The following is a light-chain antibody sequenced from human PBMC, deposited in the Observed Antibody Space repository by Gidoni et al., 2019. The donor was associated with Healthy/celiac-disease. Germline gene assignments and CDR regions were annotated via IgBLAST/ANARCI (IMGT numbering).Light chain of an antibody. V-gene: IGKV3-20*01. J-gene: IGKJ1*01. Sequence: EIVLTQSPGTLSLSPGERATLSCRASQSVSSSYLAWYQPKPGQAPRLLISGASSRATGIPDRFSGSGSGTDFTLTISRLEPEDFAVYYCHQYGSTWTFGQGTKVEIK. CDR2: GAS. CDR1: QSVSSSY. CDR3: HQYGSTWT.